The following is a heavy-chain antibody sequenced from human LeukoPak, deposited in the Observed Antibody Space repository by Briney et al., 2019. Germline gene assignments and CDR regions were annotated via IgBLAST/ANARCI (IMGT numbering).Heavy chain of an antibody. D-gene: IGHD6-13*01. CDR1: GFTFSSSW. J-gene: IGHJ6*03. V-gene: IGHV3-74*01. CDR2: INSDGSST. Sequence: PGGSLRLSCAASGFTFSSSWMHWVRQAPGKGLVWVSRINSDGSSTTYADSVKGRFTISRDNTKNTLFLQMNSLRAEDTAVYYCARSDSTTDYYYYYMDVWGKGTTVTVSS. CDR3: ARSDSTTDYYYYYMDV.